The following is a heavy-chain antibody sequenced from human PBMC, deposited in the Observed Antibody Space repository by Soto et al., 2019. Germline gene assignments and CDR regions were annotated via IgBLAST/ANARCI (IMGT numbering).Heavy chain of an antibody. CDR3: ARGVRGYCSGGSCYSRAFDI. CDR2: IWYDGSNK. CDR1: GFTFSSYG. J-gene: IGHJ3*02. V-gene: IGHV3-33*01. Sequence: GGSLRLSCAASGFTFSSYGMHWVRQAPGKGLEWVAVIWYDGSNKYYADSVKGRFTISRDNSKNTLYLQMNSLRAEDTAVYYCARGVRGYCSGGSCYSRAFDIWGQGTMVTVSS. D-gene: IGHD2-15*01.